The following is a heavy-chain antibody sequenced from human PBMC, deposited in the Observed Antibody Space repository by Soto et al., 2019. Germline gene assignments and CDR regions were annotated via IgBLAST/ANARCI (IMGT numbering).Heavy chain of an antibody. Sequence: ASVEVSCKASGYTFTGYYMHWVRQAPGQGLEWMGWINPNSGGTNYAQKFQGGVTMTRDTSISTAYMELSRLRSDDTAVYYCARDRAVAFRYYYYYYGMYVWGQGTTVTVSS. CDR1: GYTFTGYY. CDR3: ARDRAVAFRYYYYYYGMYV. D-gene: IGHD6-19*01. V-gene: IGHV1-2*02. CDR2: INPNSGGT. J-gene: IGHJ6*02.